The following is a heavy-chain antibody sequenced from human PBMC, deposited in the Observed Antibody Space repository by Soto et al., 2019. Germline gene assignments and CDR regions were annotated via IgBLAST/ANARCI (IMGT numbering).Heavy chain of an antibody. Sequence: ASVKVSCKASGYTFTGYYMHWVRQAPGQGLEWMGWINPNSGGTNYAQKFQGRVTMTRDTSISTAYMELSRLRSDDTAVYYWARAGLAYCGGDCYSAMDVWGQGTTVTVSS. J-gene: IGHJ6*02. CDR1: GYTFTGYY. V-gene: IGHV1-2*02. CDR2: INPNSGGT. D-gene: IGHD2-21*01. CDR3: ARAGLAYCGGDCYSAMDV.